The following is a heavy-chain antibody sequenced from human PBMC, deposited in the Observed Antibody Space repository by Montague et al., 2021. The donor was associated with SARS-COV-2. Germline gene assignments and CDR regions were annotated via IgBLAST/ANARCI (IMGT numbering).Heavy chain of an antibody. J-gene: IGHJ5*02. CDR3: ARPLNLYYYGSGSYSSWFDP. Sequence: SETLSLTCTVSGGSISSSSYYWGWIRQPPGKGLEWTGSIYYSGSTYYSPSLKSRVTISVDTSKNQFSLKLSSVTAADTAVYYCARPLNLYYYGSGSYSSWFDPWGQGTLVTVSS. D-gene: IGHD3-10*01. CDR2: IYYSGST. CDR1: GGSISSSSYY. V-gene: IGHV4-39*01.